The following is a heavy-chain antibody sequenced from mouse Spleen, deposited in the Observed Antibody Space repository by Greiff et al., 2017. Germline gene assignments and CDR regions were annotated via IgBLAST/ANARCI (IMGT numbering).Heavy chain of an antibody. Sequence: EVKLVESGGGLVKPGGSLKLSCAASGFTFSSYAMSWVRQTPEKRLEWVATISSGGSYTYYPDSVKGRFTISRDNAKNTLYLQMSSLRSEDTAMYYCAREGLRNFAYWGQGTLVTVSA. CDR2: ISSGGSYT. CDR3: AREGLRNFAY. J-gene: IGHJ3*01. D-gene: IGHD2-4*01. V-gene: IGHV5-9-1*01. CDR1: GFTFSSYA.